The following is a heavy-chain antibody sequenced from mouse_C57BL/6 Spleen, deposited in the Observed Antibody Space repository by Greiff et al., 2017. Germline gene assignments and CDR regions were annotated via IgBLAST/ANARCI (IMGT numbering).Heavy chain of an antibody. D-gene: IGHD2-3*01. Sequence: EVQLQQSGAELVRPGASVKLSCTASGFNIKDDYMHWVKQRPEQGLEWIGWIDPENGDTAYASKFQGKATITADTSSNTAYLQLSSLTSEDTAVYYCTTNGDGYYLYYAMDYWGQVTSVTVSS. V-gene: IGHV14-4*01. CDR2: IDPENGDT. CDR3: TTNGDGYYLYYAMDY. CDR1: GFNIKDDY. J-gene: IGHJ4*01.